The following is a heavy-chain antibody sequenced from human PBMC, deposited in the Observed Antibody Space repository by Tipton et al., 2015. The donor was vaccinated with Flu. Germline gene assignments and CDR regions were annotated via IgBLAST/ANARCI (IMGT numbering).Heavy chain of an antibody. CDR2: IYTSGST. CDR3: ARYGTYDGSRYFQH. CDR1: GGSISSGSYY. Sequence: TLSLTCTVSGGSISSGSYYRSWIRQPAGKGLEWIGRIYTSGSTNYNPSLKSRVTISVDTSKNQFSLKLSSVTAADTAVYYCARYGTYDGSRYFQHWGQGTLVTVSS. D-gene: IGHD1-26*01. J-gene: IGHJ1*01. V-gene: IGHV4-61*02.